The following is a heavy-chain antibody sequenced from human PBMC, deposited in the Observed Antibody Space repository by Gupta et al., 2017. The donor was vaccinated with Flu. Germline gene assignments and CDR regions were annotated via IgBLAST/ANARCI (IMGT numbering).Heavy chain of an antibody. Sequence: QAQLVQSGAEVKKPGASVKASCKAYGYSFDTFDINWVRQAPGQGLEWLGRITPYNGNADYAQSLRGRVTMTTDTSTSTAYMELRSLKSDDTAVYYCARDRSLHDAFDVWGQGTMVTVSS. V-gene: IGHV1-18*01. J-gene: IGHJ3*01. CDR3: ARDRSLHDAFDV. D-gene: IGHD6-13*01. CDR1: GYSFDTFD. CDR2: ITPYNGNA.